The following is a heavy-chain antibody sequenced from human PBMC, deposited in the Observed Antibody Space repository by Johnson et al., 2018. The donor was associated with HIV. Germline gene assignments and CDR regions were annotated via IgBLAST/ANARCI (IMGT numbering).Heavy chain of an antibody. D-gene: IGHD3-16*01. CDR3: AKAIGGHDAFDI. V-gene: IGHV3-20*04. J-gene: IGHJ3*02. CDR1: GFIFDDYG. CDR2: INWNGGST. Sequence: VLLVESGGGVVQPGRSLRLSCAASGFIFDDYGMSWVRQAPGKGLEWVSGINWNGGSTGYADSVKGRFTISRDNSKNTLYLQMNSLRAEDTAVYYCAKAIGGHDAFDIRGQGTMFTVSS.